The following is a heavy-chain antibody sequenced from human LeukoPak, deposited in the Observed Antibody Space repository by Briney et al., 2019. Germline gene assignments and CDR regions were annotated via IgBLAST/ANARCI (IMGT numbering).Heavy chain of an antibody. CDR3: ASVTMTTHYMDV. V-gene: IGHV4-59*01. Sequence: PSETLSLTCTVSGGSISSYYWSWIRQPPGKGLEWIGYIYYSGSTNYNPSLKSRVTISVGTSKNQFSLKLSSVTAADTAVYYCASVTMTTHYMDVWGKGTTVTVSS. CDR1: GGSISSYY. J-gene: IGHJ6*03. D-gene: IGHD4-11*01. CDR2: IYYSGST.